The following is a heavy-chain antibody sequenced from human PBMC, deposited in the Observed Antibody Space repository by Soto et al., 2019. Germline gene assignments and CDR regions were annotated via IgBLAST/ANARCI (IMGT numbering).Heavy chain of an antibody. Sequence: GGSLRLSCAASGFIFSTYAMHWVRQAPGKGLEWVAVISYDESIKYYADSLRGRFTISRDNSKNTLSLEVDSLNFEDTAVYYCAKNQLIRPTAYYFMDVWGKGTTVTVSS. D-gene: IGHD6-6*01. CDR1: GFIFSTYA. V-gene: IGHV3-30*18. CDR2: ISYDESIK. CDR3: AKNQLIRPTAYYFMDV. J-gene: IGHJ6*03.